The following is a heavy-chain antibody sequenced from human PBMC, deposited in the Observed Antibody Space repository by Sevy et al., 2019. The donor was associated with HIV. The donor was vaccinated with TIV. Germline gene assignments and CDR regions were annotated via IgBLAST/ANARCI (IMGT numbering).Heavy chain of an antibody. CDR2: ISSGSSYI. J-gene: IGHJ4*02. D-gene: IGHD3-22*01. CDR3: ARNRDYYDSSGFSY. Sequence: GGSLRLSCAASGFTFNYFNMNWVRQAPGKGLEWVSSISSGSSYIKYADSVQVRFTISRDNAKSSLYLQMNSLSAEDTAVYYCARNRDYYDSSGFSYWGQGTLVTVSS. V-gene: IGHV3-21*06. CDR1: GFTFNYFN.